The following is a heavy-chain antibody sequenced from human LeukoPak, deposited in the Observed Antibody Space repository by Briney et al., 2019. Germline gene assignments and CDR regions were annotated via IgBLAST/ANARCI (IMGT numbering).Heavy chain of an antibody. V-gene: IGHV3-21*01. CDR2: ISISSSYI. Sequence: GGSLRLSCAASGFTFSSYSMDWVRQAPGKGLEWVSSISISSSYIYYADSAKGRFTISRDNARNSLYLQMNSLRAEDTAVYYSAKAQGGYSSGWFTPYYYYYMDVWGKGTTVTISS. CDR1: GFTFSSYS. CDR3: AKAQGGYSSGWFTPYYYYYMDV. D-gene: IGHD6-19*01. J-gene: IGHJ6*03.